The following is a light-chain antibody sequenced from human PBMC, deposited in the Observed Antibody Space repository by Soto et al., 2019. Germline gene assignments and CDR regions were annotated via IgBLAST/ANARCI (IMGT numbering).Light chain of an antibody. Sequence: SALNRPASVSGSPVQSITISCNGTSSDVGGYNYVSWYQQHPGKAPKLMIYDVSNRPSGVSNRFSGSKSGNTASLTISGLQAEDEADYYCSSYTSSSTYVFGTGTKVTVL. V-gene: IGLV2-14*01. CDR3: SSYTSSSTYV. CDR1: SSDVGGYNY. J-gene: IGLJ1*01. CDR2: DVS.